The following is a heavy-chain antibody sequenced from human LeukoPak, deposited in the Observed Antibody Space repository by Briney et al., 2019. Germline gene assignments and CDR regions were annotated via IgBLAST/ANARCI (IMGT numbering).Heavy chain of an antibody. CDR3: ARDSGYYDFDY. CDR1: GGSFSGYY. D-gene: IGHD3-22*01. CDR2: ISSSGSTI. J-gene: IGHJ4*02. V-gene: IGHV3-11*01. Sequence: LSLTCAVYGGSFSGYYWSWIRQPPGKGLEWVSYISSSGSTIYYADSVKGRFTISRDNAKNSLYLQMNSLRAEDTAVYYCARDSGYYDFDYWGQGTLVTVSS.